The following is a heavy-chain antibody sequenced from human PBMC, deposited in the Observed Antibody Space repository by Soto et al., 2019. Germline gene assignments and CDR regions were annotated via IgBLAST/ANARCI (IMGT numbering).Heavy chain of an antibody. CDR3: AGRWGRSFDY. V-gene: IGHV4-59*08. D-gene: IGHD3-16*01. Sequence: QVQLQESGPGLVKPSETLSLTCTVSGGSISSYYWSWIRQPPGKGLEWIGYIYYSGSTNYNPSLRSRVTTPVDTYTNRFSLMLSSVTAADTAVYYCAGRWGRSFDYWGQGSLVTVSS. CDR2: IYYSGST. J-gene: IGHJ4*02. CDR1: GGSISSYY.